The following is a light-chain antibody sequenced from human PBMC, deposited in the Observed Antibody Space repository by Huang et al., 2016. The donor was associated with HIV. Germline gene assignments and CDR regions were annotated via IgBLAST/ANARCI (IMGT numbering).Light chain of an antibody. Sequence: ETVMTQSPVTLSVSPGDRASLSCWSSQIVSSHLAWYQQQPGQAPRRLIYAASTRATGVPARFSGSGAGTEFTLTISTLQSEDSAVYYCQQYNDFRSTFGPGTRVEIK. CDR3: QQYNDFRST. CDR2: AAS. J-gene: IGKJ3*01. V-gene: IGKV3-15*01. CDR1: QIVSSH.